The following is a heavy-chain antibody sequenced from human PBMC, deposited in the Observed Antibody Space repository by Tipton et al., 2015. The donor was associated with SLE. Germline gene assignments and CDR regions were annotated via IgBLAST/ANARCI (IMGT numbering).Heavy chain of an antibody. J-gene: IGHJ4*02. CDR1: GGSISSHY. Sequence: TLSLTCTVSGGSISSHYWSWIRQPPGKGLVWIGYIYYIWSTNYNPSLKSRLTISVDTSKNQFSLKLSSVTAADTAVYYCARSAGYSSSWAHFDYWGQGTLVTVSS. CDR3: ARSAGYSSSWAHFDY. V-gene: IGHV4-59*11. CDR2: IYYIWST. D-gene: IGHD6-13*01.